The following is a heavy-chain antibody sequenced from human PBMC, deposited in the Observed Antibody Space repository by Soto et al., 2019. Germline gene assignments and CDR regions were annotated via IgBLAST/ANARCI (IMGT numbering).Heavy chain of an antibody. CDR2: ISYDGSNK. CDR3: AKDQCDFWSGCSSFDY. D-gene: IGHD3-3*01. CDR1: GFTFSSYG. J-gene: IGHJ4*02. Sequence: PGGSLILSCAASGFTFSSYGMHWVRQAPGKGLEWVAVISYDGSNKYYADSVKGRFTISRDDSKNTLYLQMNSLRAEDTDVYYCAKDQCDFWSGCSSFDYWGKGTL. V-gene: IGHV3-30*18.